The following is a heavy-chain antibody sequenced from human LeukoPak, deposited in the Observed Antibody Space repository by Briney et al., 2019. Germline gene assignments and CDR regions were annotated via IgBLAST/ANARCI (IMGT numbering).Heavy chain of an antibody. CDR3: AREASGYDGYFDY. CDR1: GFTFSSYA. CDR2: ISYDGSNK. D-gene: IGHD5-12*01. Sequence: PGGSLRLSCAASGFTFSSYAMHWVRQAPGKGLEWVAVISYDGSNKYYADSVKGRFTISRDNSRNTLYLQMNSLRAEDTAVYYCAREASGYDGYFDYWGQGTLVTVSS. J-gene: IGHJ4*02. V-gene: IGHV3-30-3*01.